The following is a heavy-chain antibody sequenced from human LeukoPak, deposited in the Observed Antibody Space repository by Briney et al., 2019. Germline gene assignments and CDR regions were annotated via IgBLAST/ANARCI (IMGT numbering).Heavy chain of an antibody. J-gene: IGHJ3*02. CDR2: INHSGST. V-gene: IGHV4-34*01. CDR1: GFTFSSYE. D-gene: IGHD4-23*01. Sequence: GSLRLSCAASGFTFSSYEMNWVRQPPGKGLEWIGEINHSGSTNYNPSLKSRVTISVDTSKNQFSLKLSSVTAADTAVYYCARESRWDAFDIWGQGTMVTASS. CDR3: ARESRWDAFDI.